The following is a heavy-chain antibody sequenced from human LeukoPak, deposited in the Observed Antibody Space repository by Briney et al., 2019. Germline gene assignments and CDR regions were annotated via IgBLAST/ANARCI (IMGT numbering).Heavy chain of an antibody. J-gene: IGHJ3*02. D-gene: IGHD3-22*01. CDR2: IKQDGSEK. CDR1: GFTFSSYW. V-gene: IGHV3-7*01. Sequence: GGSLRLSCAASGFTFSSYWMSWVRQAPGKGLEWVANIKQDGSEKYYVDSVKGRFTISRDNAKNSLYLQMNSLRAGDTAVYYCARPVRSGYYHPMAFDIWGQGTMVTVSS. CDR3: ARPVRSGYYHPMAFDI.